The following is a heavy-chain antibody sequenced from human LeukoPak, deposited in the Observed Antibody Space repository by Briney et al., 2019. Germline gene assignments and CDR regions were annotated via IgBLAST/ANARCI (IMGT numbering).Heavy chain of an antibody. J-gene: IGHJ4*02. V-gene: IGHV1-2*02. CDR1: GYTFTGYY. CDR3: ARDPGYKTLDF. CDR2: INPNSGGT. Sequence: ASVKVSCKASGYTFTGYYMHWVRQAPGQGLEWMGWINPNSGGTNYAQKFQGRVTMTRDTSISTAYMEVTNLRSDDTAVYYCARDPGYKTLDFWGQGTLVTVSS. D-gene: IGHD5-18*01.